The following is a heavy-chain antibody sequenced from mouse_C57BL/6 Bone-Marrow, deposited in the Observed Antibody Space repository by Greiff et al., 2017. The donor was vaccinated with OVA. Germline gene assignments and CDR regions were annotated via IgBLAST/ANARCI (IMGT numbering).Heavy chain of an antibody. CDR1: GYTFTDYY. CDR2: IYPGSGNT. Sequence: QVQLQQSGAELVRPGASVKLSCKASGYTFTDYYINWVKQRPGQGLEWIARIYPGSGNTYYNEKFKGKATLTAEKSSSTAYMQLSSLTSGDSAVYFCARGGGYDYDFDYWGQGTTLTVSS. V-gene: IGHV1-76*01. D-gene: IGHD2-4*01. CDR3: ARGGGYDYDFDY. J-gene: IGHJ2*01.